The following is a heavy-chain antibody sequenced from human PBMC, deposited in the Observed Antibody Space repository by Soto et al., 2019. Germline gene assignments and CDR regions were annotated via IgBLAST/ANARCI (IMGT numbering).Heavy chain of an antibody. D-gene: IGHD1-1*01. CDR3: ARRSRTSYNTDY. Sequence: SETLSLTCTVSGGSISSGGSFWSWIRQHPGKGLEWVGYIYYFGSTYYNPSLKSRVTISVETSKNQFSLKLSSVTAADTAVYYCARRSRTSYNTDYWRQGTLVTVSS. J-gene: IGHJ4*02. V-gene: IGHV4-31*03. CDR1: GGSISSGGSF. CDR2: IYYFGST.